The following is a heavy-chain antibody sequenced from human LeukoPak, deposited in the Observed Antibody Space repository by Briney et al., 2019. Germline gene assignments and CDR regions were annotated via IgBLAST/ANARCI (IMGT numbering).Heavy chain of an antibody. J-gene: IGHJ6*03. Sequence: SGGSLRLSCAASGFTFSTYGMNWVRQAPGKGLEWVSGISPSGEITYYTDSVKGRFTISRDNAKNSLYLQMNSLRAEDTAVYYCAREYGGYNYAGYYYYYMDVWGKGTTVTVSS. CDR3: AREYGGYNYAGYYYYYMDV. D-gene: IGHD5-24*01. CDR2: ISPSGEIT. V-gene: IGHV3-21*01. CDR1: GFTFSTYG.